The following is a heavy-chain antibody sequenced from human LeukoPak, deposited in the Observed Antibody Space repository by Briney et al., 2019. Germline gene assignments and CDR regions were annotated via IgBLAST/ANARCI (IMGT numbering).Heavy chain of an antibody. V-gene: IGHV4-59*01. CDR3: ARDAHYCSGGSCYGLHAFDI. Sequence: PSETLSLTCTVSGGSISSYYWSWIRQPPGKGLEWIGYIYYSGSTNYNPSLKSRVTISVDTSKNQFSLKLSSVTAADTAVYYCARDAHYCSGGSCYGLHAFDIWGQGTMVTVSS. CDR1: GGSISSYY. D-gene: IGHD2-15*01. CDR2: IYYSGST. J-gene: IGHJ3*02.